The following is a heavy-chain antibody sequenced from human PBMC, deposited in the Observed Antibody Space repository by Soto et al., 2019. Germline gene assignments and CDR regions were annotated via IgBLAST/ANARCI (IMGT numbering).Heavy chain of an antibody. D-gene: IGHD7-27*01. Sequence: QVQLQQWGAGLLKPSETLSLTCAVYGGSFSGYYWNWIRQPPGKGLEWIGEINHSGSTNYNPSLKRRVTLSVDTSKNQFSLKLSSVTAADTDVYYCARGWGRIFDYWGQGTLVTVSS. CDR2: INHSGST. CDR1: GGSFSGYY. V-gene: IGHV4-34*01. CDR3: ARGWGRIFDY. J-gene: IGHJ4*02.